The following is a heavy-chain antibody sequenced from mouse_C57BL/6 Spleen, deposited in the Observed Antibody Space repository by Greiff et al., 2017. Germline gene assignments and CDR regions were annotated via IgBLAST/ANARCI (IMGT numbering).Heavy chain of an antibody. V-gene: IGHV1-64*01. D-gene: IGHD1-1*01. J-gene: IGHJ2*01. CDR2: IHPNSGST. Sequence: QVQLQQPGAELVKPGASVKLSCKASGYTFTSYWMHWVKQRPGQGLEWIGMIHPNSGSTNYNEKFKSKATLTVDKSSSTSYMQLSSLTSEDSAVYYCARSPITTVVAEDDYWGPGTTLTVSS. CDR3: ARSPITTVVAEDDY. CDR1: GYTFTSYW.